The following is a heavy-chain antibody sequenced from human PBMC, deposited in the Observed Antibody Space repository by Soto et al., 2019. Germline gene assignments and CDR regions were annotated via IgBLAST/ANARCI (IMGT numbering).Heavy chain of an antibody. CDR3: ARVCFRDLLYYCYGMYV. CDR2: INPSGGST. Sequence: GASVKVSCKASGYTFTSYYMHWVRQAPGQGLEWMGIINPSGGSTSYAQKFQGRVTMTRDTSTSTVYMELSSLRSEDTAAYYCARVCFRDLLYYCYGMYVWGQGTTVTVS. D-gene: IGHD3-10*01. V-gene: IGHV1-46*01. J-gene: IGHJ6*02. CDR1: GYTFTSYY.